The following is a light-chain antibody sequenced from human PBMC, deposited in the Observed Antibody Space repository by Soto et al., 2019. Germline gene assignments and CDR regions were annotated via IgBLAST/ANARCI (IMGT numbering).Light chain of an antibody. Sequence: QSVLAQPASVSGSPGQSITISCTGTSSDVGAYDYVSWYQQHPDKAPKLMIYEVSNRPSGVSNRFSGSKSVNTATLTISGLQADDEADYYCSSYTSSSPRVFVTGTKVTVL. J-gene: IGLJ1*01. CDR2: EVS. CDR1: SSDVGAYDY. V-gene: IGLV2-14*03. CDR3: SSYTSSSPRV.